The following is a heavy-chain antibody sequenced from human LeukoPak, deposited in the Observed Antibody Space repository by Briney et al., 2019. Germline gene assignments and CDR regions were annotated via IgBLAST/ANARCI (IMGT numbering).Heavy chain of an antibody. J-gene: IGHJ6*02. V-gene: IGHV3-11*01. D-gene: IGHD2-2*01. Sequence: GGSLRLSCAASGFTFSDYYMSWIRQAPGKGLEWGSYISSSGSTIYYADSVKGRFTISRDNAKNSLYLQMNSLRAKDTAVYYCARADIVVVPAAILSPYYYYGMDVWGQGTTVTVSS. CDR3: ARADIVVVPAAILSPYYYYGMDV. CDR2: ISSSGSTI. CDR1: GFTFSDYY.